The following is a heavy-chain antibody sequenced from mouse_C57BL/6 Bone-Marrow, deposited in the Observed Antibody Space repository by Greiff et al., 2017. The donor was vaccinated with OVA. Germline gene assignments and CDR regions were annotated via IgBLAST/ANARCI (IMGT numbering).Heavy chain of an antibody. CDR1: GYTFTDYN. D-gene: IGHD1-1*01. CDR2: INPNNGGT. V-gene: IGHV1-22*01. CDR3: ASLYGSSRYYAMDD. J-gene: IGHJ4*01. Sequence: VQLKQSGPELVKPGASVKMSCKASGYTFTDYNMHWVKQSHGKSLEWIGYINPNNGGTSYNQKFKSKATLTVNKSSSTAYMELRSLTAEESAVYYGASLYGSSRYYAMDDWGQGTSVTVSS.